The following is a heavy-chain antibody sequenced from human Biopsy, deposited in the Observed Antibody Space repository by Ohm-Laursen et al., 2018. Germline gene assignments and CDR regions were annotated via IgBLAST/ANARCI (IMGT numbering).Heavy chain of an antibody. D-gene: IGHD2-21*01. CDR2: IHYTGSPV. Sequence: SLRLSCAAPGFTFTSYEMNWVRQAPGKGLEWVANIHYTGSPVYYADSVRGRFTISRDNGEYSLFLQMNSLRVDDTAVYYCARRIPLYGMDVWGQGTTVTVSS. V-gene: IGHV3-48*03. CDR1: GFTFTSYE. CDR3: ARRIPLYGMDV. J-gene: IGHJ6*02.